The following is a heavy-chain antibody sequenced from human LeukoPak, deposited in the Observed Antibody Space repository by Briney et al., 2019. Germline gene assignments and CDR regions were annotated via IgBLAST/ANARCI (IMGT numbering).Heavy chain of an antibody. CDR3: ARGPPTTYFDWEFDY. V-gene: IGHV3-30*02. D-gene: IGHD3-9*01. CDR1: GFTFSTHG. J-gene: IGHJ4*02. Sequence: GGSLRLSCAASGFTFSTHGMHWVRQAPGKGLEWVAFIRYDGIKYYADSVKGRFTISRDSFKNTLYLQMNSLRAEDTAVYYCARGPPTTYFDWEFDYWGQGTLVTVSS. CDR2: IRYDGIK.